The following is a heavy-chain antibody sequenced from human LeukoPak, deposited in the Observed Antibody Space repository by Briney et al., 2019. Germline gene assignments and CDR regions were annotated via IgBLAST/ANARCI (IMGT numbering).Heavy chain of an antibody. CDR3: ARDRSSAYDIGV. V-gene: IGHV4-38-2*02. Sequence: SETLSLTCAVSGYSISSGYYWGWIRQPPGKGLEWIGSIYHSGSTYYNPSLKSRVTISVDTSKNQFSLKVSSVTAADRAVYYCARDRSSAYDIGVWGQGTLVTVSS. CDR1: GYSISSGYY. D-gene: IGHD6-6*01. CDR2: IYHSGST. J-gene: IGHJ4*02.